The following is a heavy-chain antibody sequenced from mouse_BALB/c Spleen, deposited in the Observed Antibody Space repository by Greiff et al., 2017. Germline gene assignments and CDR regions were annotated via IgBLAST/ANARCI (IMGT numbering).Heavy chain of an antibody. CDR2: INPSSGYT. J-gene: IGHJ3*01. V-gene: IGHV1-4*02. Sequence: QVQLQQSAAELARPGASVKMSCKASGYTFTSYTMHWVKQRPGQGLEWIGYINPSSGYTEYKQKFKDKTTLTADKSSSTAYMQLSSLTSEDSAVYYCARLHYYGPFAYWGQGTLVTVSA. CDR3: ARLHYYGPFAY. CDR1: GYTFTSYT. D-gene: IGHD1-2*01.